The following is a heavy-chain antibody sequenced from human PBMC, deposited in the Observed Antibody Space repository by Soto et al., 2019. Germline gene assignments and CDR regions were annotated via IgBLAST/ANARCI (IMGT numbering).Heavy chain of an antibody. D-gene: IGHD3-22*01. CDR1: GGSFSRYY. CDR3: ARGRDDSADYYYSAMDA. J-gene: IGHJ6*02. V-gene: IGHV4-34*01. Sequence: SETLSLTCAVYGGSFSRYYWTWIRQPPGKGLEWIGEINHSGSTNYNPSLKSRVTISVDTSKNQFSLKLTSVTAADAAVYYCARGRDDSADYYYSAMDAWGRGTKVTVSS. CDR2: INHSGST.